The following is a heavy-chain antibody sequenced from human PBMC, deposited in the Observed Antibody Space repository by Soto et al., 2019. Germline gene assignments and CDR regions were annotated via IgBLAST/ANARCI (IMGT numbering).Heavy chain of an antibody. Sequence: SGGCLRLSCAASGFKFHDYVIHWVRQALGKGLEWVSGISWNSEKIDYVDSVKGRFTISRDNARNSLYLQMNSLRAEDTAWYYCATDSGAVAATSLDQWGQGTLVTVSS. CDR3: ATDSGAVAATSLDQ. J-gene: IGHJ4*02. V-gene: IGHV3-9*01. CDR1: GFKFHDYV. D-gene: IGHD1-26*01. CDR2: ISWNSEKI.